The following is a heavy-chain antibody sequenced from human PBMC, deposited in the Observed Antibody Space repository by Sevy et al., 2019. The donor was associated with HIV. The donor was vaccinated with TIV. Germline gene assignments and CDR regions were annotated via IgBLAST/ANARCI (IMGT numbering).Heavy chain of an antibody. Sequence: GGSLRLSCAASGFTFRNYAMSWVRQAPGKGLEWVSSISSSGGRTYIADSVKGRFTSSRDSSKNTLYLQMNSLRAEDTAVYYCGKDFSGRPEPEGVDYWGQGTLVIVSS. CDR3: GKDFSGRPEPEGVDY. D-gene: IGHD3-16*01. V-gene: IGHV3-23*01. CDR1: GFTFRNYA. J-gene: IGHJ4*02. CDR2: ISSSGGRT.